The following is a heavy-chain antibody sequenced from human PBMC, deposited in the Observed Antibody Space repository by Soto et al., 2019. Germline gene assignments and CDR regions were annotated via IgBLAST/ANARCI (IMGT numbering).Heavy chain of an antibody. CDR1: GFTFSSYA. D-gene: IGHD5-12*01. Sequence: EVQLVESGGGLVQPGGSPRLSCAASGFTFSSYAMHWVRQAPGKGLEYVSVISSNGGSTYYANSVKGRFTISRDNSKNTLYLQMGSLRAEDMAVYYCARGGRGYEFDYWGQGTLVTVSS. CDR3: ARGGRGYEFDY. V-gene: IGHV3-64*01. J-gene: IGHJ4*02. CDR2: ISSNGGST.